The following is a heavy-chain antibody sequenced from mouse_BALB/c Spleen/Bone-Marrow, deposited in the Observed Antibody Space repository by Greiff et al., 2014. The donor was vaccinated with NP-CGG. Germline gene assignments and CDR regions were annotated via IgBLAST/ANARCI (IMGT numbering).Heavy chain of an antibody. V-gene: IGHV1-54*01. J-gene: IGHJ2*02. CDR3: ARELLHGNYSHY. CDR1: GYAFTNYL. CDR2: INPGSGGT. D-gene: IGHD2-1*01. Sequence: QVQLQQSGAELVRPGTSVKASCKASGYAFTNYLIEWVKQRPGQGLEWIGVINPGSGGTNYNEKFKGKATLTADKSSSTAYMQLSSLTSDDSAVYFCARELLHGNYSHYWGQGPSRTVPS.